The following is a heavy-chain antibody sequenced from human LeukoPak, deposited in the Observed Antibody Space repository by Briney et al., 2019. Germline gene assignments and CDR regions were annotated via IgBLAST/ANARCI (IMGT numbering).Heavy chain of an antibody. Sequence: PGGSLRLSCAASGFTFSSYWMHWVRQAPGKGLVWVSRINSDGSSTSYADSVKGRFTISRDNAKNTLYLQMNSLRAEDTAVYYWARITGYDSSGFPVDFDYWAQGTLVTVSS. CDR3: ARITGYDSSGFPVDFDY. CDR2: INSDGSST. V-gene: IGHV3-74*01. D-gene: IGHD3-22*01. J-gene: IGHJ4*02. CDR1: GFTFSSYW.